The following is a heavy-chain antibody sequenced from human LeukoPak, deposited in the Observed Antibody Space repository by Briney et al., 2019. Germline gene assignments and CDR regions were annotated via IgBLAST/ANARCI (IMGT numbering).Heavy chain of an antibody. CDR2: IYYSGST. D-gene: IGHD3-22*01. CDR3: ARSTSHLYYYDSSGYSY. CDR1: GGSISSYY. Sequence: KPSETLSLTCTVSGGSISSYYWSWIRQPPGKGLEWIGYIYYSGSTNYNPSLKSRVTVSVDTSKNQFSLKLSSVTAADTAVYYCARSTSHLYYYDSSGYSYWGQGTLVTVSS. V-gene: IGHV4-59*08. J-gene: IGHJ4*02.